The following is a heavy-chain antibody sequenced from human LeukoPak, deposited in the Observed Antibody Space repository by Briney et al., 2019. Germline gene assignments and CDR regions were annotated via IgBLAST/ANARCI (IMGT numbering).Heavy chain of an antibody. CDR2: IKQGGGER. J-gene: IGHJ4*02. CDR3: ARGPAYGDRTDYLDY. CDR1: GFTFSSHW. D-gene: IGHD4-17*01. Sequence: GGPLRLSCAASGFTFSSHWMNWVRQAPGKGLEWVADIKQGGGERNYVDSVKGRFTISRDDAKSSLYLQMNSLRAEDTAIYYCARGPAYGDRTDYLDYWGQGTLVTVSS. V-gene: IGHV3-7*03.